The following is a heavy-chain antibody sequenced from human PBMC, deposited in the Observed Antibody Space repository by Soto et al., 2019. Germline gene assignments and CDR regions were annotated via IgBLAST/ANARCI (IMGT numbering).Heavy chain of an antibody. CDR3: ARTTAVPNTLRSRYYFDY. CDR1: GGSVNNRTYY. J-gene: IGHJ4*02. D-gene: IGHD4-17*01. Sequence: SETLSLTCSVSGGSVNNRTYYWSWIRQPPGKRLEWIGYVYYSGTTNYNPSLKSRVSISVDTSKNQFSLSLSSVTAADTALYYCARTTAVPNTLRSRYYFDYWGQGTLVTVSS. V-gene: IGHV4-61*01. CDR2: VYYSGTT.